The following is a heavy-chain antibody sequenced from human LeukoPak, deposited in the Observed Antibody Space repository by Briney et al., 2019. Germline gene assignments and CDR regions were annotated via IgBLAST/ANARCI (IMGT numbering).Heavy chain of an antibody. J-gene: IGHJ4*02. Sequence: GASVKVSCKASGYTFTSYDINWVRQAPGQGPEWMGWMNPNSGNTAYAQKFQGRVTITRNTSISTAYMELSSLRSEDTAIYYCAREDYYDSGSSDYWGQGTLVTVSS. CDR1: GYTFTSYD. CDR2: MNPNSGNT. CDR3: AREDYYDSGSSDY. V-gene: IGHV1-8*03. D-gene: IGHD3-22*01.